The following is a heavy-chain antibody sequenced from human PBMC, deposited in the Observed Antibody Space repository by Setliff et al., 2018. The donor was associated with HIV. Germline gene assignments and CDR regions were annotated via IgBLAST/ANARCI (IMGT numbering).Heavy chain of an antibody. CDR3: AKDPAFGAFDI. V-gene: IGHV3-7*04. CDR1: GFTFSSSW. J-gene: IGHJ3*02. D-gene: IGHD3-10*01. Sequence: SLRLSCAASGFTFSSSWMTWVRQAPGRGLEYVAGMNRDGREKLYADSVKGRFSISRDNAKNSLYLQMSSLRTEDTAVYFCAKDPAFGAFDIWGQGTMVTVS. CDR2: MNRDGREK.